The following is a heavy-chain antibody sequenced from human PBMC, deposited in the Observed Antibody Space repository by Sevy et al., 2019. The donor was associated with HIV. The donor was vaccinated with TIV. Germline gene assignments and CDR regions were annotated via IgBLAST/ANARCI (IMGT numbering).Heavy chain of an antibody. J-gene: IGHJ3*02. V-gene: IGHV4-59*08. CDR3: ARRNDFDI. Sequence: SETLSLTCTVSGGSINSDHWNWIRQPPGKGLEWIWYVYYTGGTNYNPSLKNRVTITLDRTKNQFSLKLTPVTAADTAVYYCARRNDFDIWGQGTMVTVSS. CDR2: VYYTGGT. CDR1: GGSINSDH.